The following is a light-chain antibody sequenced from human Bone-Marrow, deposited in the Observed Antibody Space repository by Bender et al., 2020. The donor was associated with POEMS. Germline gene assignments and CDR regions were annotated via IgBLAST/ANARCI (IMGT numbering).Light chain of an antibody. J-gene: IGLJ2*01. CDR1: SSNIGSKT. CDR3: AAWDDSLNVVV. Sequence: QSVLTQPPSASGTPGQRVTISCSGSSSNIGSKTVNWYQQVPGTAPKLLIYSNNQRPSGVPDRFSGSKSGTSASLAISGLQSEDEAYFYCAAWDDSLNVVVFGGGTKLTVL. CDR2: SNN. V-gene: IGLV1-44*01.